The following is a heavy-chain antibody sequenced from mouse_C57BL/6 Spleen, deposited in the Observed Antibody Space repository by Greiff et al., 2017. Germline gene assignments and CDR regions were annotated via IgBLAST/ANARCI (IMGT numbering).Heavy chain of an antibody. Sequence: VQLQQSVAELVKPGASVKLSCTASGYTFTNSYIHWVKQRPGQGLEWIGRIGPGSGTTYYNEKFKGKATLTADTSSITAYMQLSSLTSEDSAVYFRANSNGYVAMDYWGQGTSVTVSS. V-gene: IGHV1-77*01. CDR1: GYTFTNSY. CDR3: ANSNGYVAMDY. CDR2: IGPGSGTT. J-gene: IGHJ4*01. D-gene: IGHD2-2*01.